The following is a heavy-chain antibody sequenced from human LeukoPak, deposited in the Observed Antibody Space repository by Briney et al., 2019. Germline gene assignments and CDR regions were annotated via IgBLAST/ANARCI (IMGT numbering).Heavy chain of an antibody. CDR1: GFTFSSYW. CDR2: IKQDGSEK. Sequence: GGSLRLSCAAPGFTFSSYWMSWVRQAPGKGLEWVANIKQDGSEKYYVDSVKGRFTISRDNAKNSLYLQMNSLRAEDTAVYYCARASGSSPTSDYYYYYGMDVWGQGTTVTVSS. V-gene: IGHV3-7*01. J-gene: IGHJ6*02. D-gene: IGHD6-13*01. CDR3: ARASGSSPTSDYYYYYGMDV.